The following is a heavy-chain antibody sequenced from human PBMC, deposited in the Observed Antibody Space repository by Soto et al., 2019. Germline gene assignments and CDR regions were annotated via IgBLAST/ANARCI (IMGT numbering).Heavy chain of an antibody. Sequence: PGGSLRLSCAASGFTFSDYAMNWVRQAPGQGLEWVSGISGSSVGTYYADSVKGRFTISRDNSKNTLSLQMNSLRAEDTAVYYCAKSIGVTIQAYGMDVWGQGTTVTVSS. CDR2: ISGSSVGT. J-gene: IGHJ6*02. D-gene: IGHD2-8*01. CDR3: AKSIGVTIQAYGMDV. CDR1: GFTFSDYA. V-gene: IGHV3-23*01.